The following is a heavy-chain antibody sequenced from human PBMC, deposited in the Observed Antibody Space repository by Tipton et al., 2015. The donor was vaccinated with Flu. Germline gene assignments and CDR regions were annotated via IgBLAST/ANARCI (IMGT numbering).Heavy chain of an antibody. CDR1: GGSISSSSYY. CDR2: INHSGST. D-gene: IGHD2-8*01. J-gene: IGHJ4*02. CDR3: ARLLRMVAFDY. Sequence: LRLSCTVSGGSISSSSYYWSWIRQPPGKGLEWIGEINHSGSTNYNPSLKSRVTISVDTSKNQFSLKLSSVTAADTAVYYCARLLRMVAFDYRGQGTLVTVSS. V-gene: IGHV4-39*07.